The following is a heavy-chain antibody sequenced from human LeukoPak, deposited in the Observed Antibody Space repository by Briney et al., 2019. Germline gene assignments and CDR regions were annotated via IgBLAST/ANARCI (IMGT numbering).Heavy chain of an antibody. Sequence: GGSLRLSCAASGFTFSSYAMSWVRQAPGKGLEWVSSISSSSSYIYYADSVKGRFTISRDNAKNSLYLQMNSLRAEDTAVYYCATGNDFWSGYPADFDYWGQGTLVTVSS. CDR3: ATGNDFWSGYPADFDY. V-gene: IGHV3-21*01. CDR1: GFTFSSYA. D-gene: IGHD3-3*01. J-gene: IGHJ4*02. CDR2: ISSSSSYI.